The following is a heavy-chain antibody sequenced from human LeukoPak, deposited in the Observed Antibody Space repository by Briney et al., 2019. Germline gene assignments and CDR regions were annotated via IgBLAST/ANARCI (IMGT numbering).Heavy chain of an antibody. CDR2: IRYDGSNE. V-gene: IGHV3-30*02. CDR1: GFTFSNYG. Sequence: GGSLRLSCAASGFTFSNYGMHWVRQAPGKGLEWVSFIRYDGSNEYYADSVKGRITISRDNSKNTVYLQMNSLRAEDTAVYYCARRYGYFDYWGQGTLVTVSS. J-gene: IGHJ4*02. D-gene: IGHD1-1*01. CDR3: ARRYGYFDY.